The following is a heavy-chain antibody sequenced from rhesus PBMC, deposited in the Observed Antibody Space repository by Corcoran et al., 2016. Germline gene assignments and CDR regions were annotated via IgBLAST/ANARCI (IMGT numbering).Heavy chain of an antibody. CDR2: NYSKSEGT. J-gene: IGHJ4*01. V-gene: IGHV4S12*01. Sequence: QVQLQESGPGVVKPSETLSLTCAVSGGTISSGYYYWSWIRQPTGKGLEGIGGNYSKSEGTNYHPSPKSRVTISKDTSKNPVSLKLSSVTAADTAGYYCARDGGGGWSGEDYWGQGVLVTVSS. CDR1: GGTISSGYYY. D-gene: IGHD6-37*01. CDR3: ARDGGGGWSGEDY.